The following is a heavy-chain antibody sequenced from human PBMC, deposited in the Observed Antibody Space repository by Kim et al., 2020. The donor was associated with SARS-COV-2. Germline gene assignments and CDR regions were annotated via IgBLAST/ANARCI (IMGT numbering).Heavy chain of an antibody. J-gene: IGHJ5*02. V-gene: IGHV4-34*01. Sequence: SETLSLTCAVYGGSFSGYYWSWIRQPPGKGLEWIGEINHSGSTNYNPSLKSRVTISVDTSKNQFSLKLSSVTAADTAVYYCARGGWSGYYAIDPWGQGTLVTVSS. CDR1: GGSFSGYY. CDR2: INHSGST. D-gene: IGHD3-3*01. CDR3: ARGGWSGYYAIDP.